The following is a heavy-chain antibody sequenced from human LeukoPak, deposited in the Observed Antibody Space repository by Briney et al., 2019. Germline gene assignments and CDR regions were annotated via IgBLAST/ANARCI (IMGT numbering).Heavy chain of an antibody. D-gene: IGHD5-18*01. Sequence: SQTLSLTCTVSGGSISSGGYYWSWIRQHPGKGLEWIGYIYYSGSTYYNPSLKSRVTISVDTSKNQFSLKLSSVTAADTAVYYCARGDYSGYSYGYRYYYYYMDVWGKGTTVTVSS. CDR2: IYYSGST. CDR1: GGSISSGGYY. J-gene: IGHJ6*03. V-gene: IGHV4-31*03. CDR3: ARGDYSGYSYGYRYYYYYMDV.